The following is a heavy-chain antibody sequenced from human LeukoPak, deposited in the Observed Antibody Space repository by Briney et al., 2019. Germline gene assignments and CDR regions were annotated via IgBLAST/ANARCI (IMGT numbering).Heavy chain of an antibody. D-gene: IGHD3-22*01. V-gene: IGHV4-39*01. Sequence: SETLSLTCSVSGDSMSSSDAYWGWLRQPPGKGLEWIGSIYYSGSTYYNPSLKSRVTISIETSKTQVSLQLLSVTAADTAAFYCARSPGRKVRPLFYHDSSGLGHYFDLWGQGILVSVSS. CDR1: GDSMSSSDAY. J-gene: IGHJ4*02. CDR3: ARSPGRKVRPLFYHDSSGLGHYFDL. CDR2: IYYSGST.